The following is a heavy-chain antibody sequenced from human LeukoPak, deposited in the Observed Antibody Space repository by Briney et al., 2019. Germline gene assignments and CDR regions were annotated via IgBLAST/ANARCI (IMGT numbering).Heavy chain of an antibody. V-gene: IGHV3-66*02. J-gene: IGHJ4*02. CDR3: ARPGIAVAGSDFDY. D-gene: IGHD6-19*01. CDR2: IYRGGTT. CDR1: GFTVSSNY. Sequence: PGGSLRLSCVASGFTVSSNYMSWVRQAPGKGPEWLSVIYRGGTTYYADSVKGRFTISRDNSKNTLYLQMNSLRAEDTAVYYCARPGIAVAGSDFDYWGQGTLVTVSS.